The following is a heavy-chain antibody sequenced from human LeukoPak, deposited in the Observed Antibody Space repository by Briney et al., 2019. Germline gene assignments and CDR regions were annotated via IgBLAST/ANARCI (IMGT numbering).Heavy chain of an antibody. Sequence: SETLSLTCTVSGASINRSSYSWAWIRQPPGKGLEWIGSISHSESPYYNPSLRSRVTISVDTSKNQLSLRLTSVTAADRAVYYCARQPPYSSTFDIWGQGTMVTVSS. CDR2: ISHSESP. CDR1: GASINRSSYS. CDR3: ARQPPYSSTFDI. J-gene: IGHJ3*02. D-gene: IGHD2-21*01. V-gene: IGHV4-39*01.